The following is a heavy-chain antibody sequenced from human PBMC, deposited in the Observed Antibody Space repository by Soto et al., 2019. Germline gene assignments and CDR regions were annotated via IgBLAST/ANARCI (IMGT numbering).Heavy chain of an antibody. V-gene: IGHV4-4*02. Sequence: SETLSLTCAVSGGSIRSINRWSWVRQPPGKGLEWIGEIFHSGSTNYNPSLKTRVTISVDKSKNQFSLKLSSVTAADTAVYYWARVYSGSYSDYWGQGTLVTVSS. D-gene: IGHD1-26*01. CDR3: ARVYSGSYSDY. CDR1: GGSIRSINR. J-gene: IGHJ4*02. CDR2: IFHSGST.